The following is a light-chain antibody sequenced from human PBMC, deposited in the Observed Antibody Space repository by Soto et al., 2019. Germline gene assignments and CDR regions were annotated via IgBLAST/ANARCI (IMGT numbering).Light chain of an antibody. V-gene: IGKV3-20*01. CDR1: QRVGSTY. Sequence: PGERATLSCRASQRVGSTYLAWYQQKPGQAPRLLIYGTSYRATGIPDRFSGSGSGTDFTLTISSLEPDDFAVYYCQQYDSSPPITFGGGTKVEI. J-gene: IGKJ4*01. CDR2: GTS. CDR3: QQYDSSPPIT.